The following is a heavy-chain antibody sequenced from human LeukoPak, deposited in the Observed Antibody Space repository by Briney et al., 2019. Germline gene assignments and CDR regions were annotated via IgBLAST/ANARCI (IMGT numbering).Heavy chain of an antibody. CDR2: ISGSGGST. Sequence: GASLRLSCAASGFTFSSYAMSWVRQAPGKGLEWVSAISGSGGSTYYADFVKGRFTISRDNSKNTVYLQMNSLRAEDTAVYYCAKGDRYCSGGSCPYYYYYYGMDVRGQGTTVTVSS. J-gene: IGHJ6*02. V-gene: IGHV3-23*01. CDR3: AKGDRYCSGGSCPYYYYYYGMDV. D-gene: IGHD2-15*01. CDR1: GFTFSSYA.